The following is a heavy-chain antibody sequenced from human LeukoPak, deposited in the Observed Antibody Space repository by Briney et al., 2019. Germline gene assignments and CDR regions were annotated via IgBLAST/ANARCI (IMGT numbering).Heavy chain of an antibody. CDR1: GFTFSSYS. D-gene: IGHD2-15*01. V-gene: IGHV3-21*01. CDR3: SRVTTIGYCSGGSCRRAYYYYYYMDV. Sequence: PGGSLRLSCAASGFTFSSYSMNWVRQAPGKGLEWVSSIIISSSYIYYADSVKGRFTISRDKSKNSFYLQMNTLRAEDTAVYYCSRVTTIGYCSGGSCRRAYYYYYYMDVWGKGTTVTVSS. CDR2: IIISSSYI. J-gene: IGHJ6*03.